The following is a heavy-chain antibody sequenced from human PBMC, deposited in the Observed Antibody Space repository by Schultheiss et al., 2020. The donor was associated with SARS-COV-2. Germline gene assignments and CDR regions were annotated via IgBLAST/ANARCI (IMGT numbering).Heavy chain of an antibody. J-gene: IGHJ2*01. Sequence: SETLSLTCTVSGGSISSGGYYWSWIRQPPGKGLEWIGEINHSGSTNYNPSLKSRVTMSVDTSKNQFSLKLSSVTAADTAVYYCARTGDRYFDLWGRGTLVTVSS. CDR3: ARTGDRYFDL. CDR1: GGSISSGGYY. V-gene: IGHV4-39*07. D-gene: IGHD7-27*01. CDR2: INHSGST.